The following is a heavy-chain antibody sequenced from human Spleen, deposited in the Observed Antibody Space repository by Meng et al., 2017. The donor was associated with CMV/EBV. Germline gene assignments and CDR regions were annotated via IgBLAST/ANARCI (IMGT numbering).Heavy chain of an antibody. J-gene: IGHJ3*02. Sequence: ASVKVSCKASGYTFTSYGISWVRQAPGQGLEWMGWINPNSGGTNYAQKFQGRVTMTRDTSISTAYMELSRLRSDDTAVYYCAREDKAFDIWGQGTMVTVSS. CDR2: INPNSGGT. V-gene: IGHV1-2*02. CDR1: GYTFTSYG. CDR3: AREDKAFDI.